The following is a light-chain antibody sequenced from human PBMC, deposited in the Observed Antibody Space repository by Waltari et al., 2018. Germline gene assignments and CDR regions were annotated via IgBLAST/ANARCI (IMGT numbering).Light chain of an antibody. CDR3: QQSYNIPYT. V-gene: IGKV4-1*01. CDR1: SVLDSSDNKND. CDR2: WAS. Sequence: SVLDSSDNKNDLAWYQQKPGQPPKLLIYWASTRESGVPDRFSGSGSATDFTLTISSLQAEDVAVYYCQQSYNIPYTFGQGTKLEIK. J-gene: IGKJ2*01.